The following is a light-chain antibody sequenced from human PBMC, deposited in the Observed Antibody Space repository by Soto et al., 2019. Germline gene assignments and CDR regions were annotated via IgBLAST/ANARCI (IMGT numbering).Light chain of an antibody. CDR1: QAVNTR. J-gene: IGKJ5*01. V-gene: IGKV3-11*01. CDR2: LAS. Sequence: IVLTQSPATLSSFPCDRVTLSCRASQAVNTRLAWYQHKPGQAPRLLIYLASNRAAGVPARFSGSGSGTDFTLTISDVEPEDFAVYHCQQYNNWPPTFGHGTRLEIK. CDR3: QQYNNWPPT.